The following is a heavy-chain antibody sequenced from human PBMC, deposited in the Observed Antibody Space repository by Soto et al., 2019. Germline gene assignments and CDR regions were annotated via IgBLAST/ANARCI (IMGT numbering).Heavy chain of an antibody. CDR2: IYYSGST. V-gene: IGHV4-4*02. Sequence: SGSPAIGSAACGGSVSSTDWWSWVRQPPGKGLEWIGEIYYSGSTYYNPSLKSRVTISVDTSKNQFSLKLSSVTAADTAVYYCASSEFHCDQLTLVTVSS. J-gene: IGHJ4*02. CDR1: GGSVSSTDW. D-gene: IGHD2-21*01. CDR3: ASSEFH.